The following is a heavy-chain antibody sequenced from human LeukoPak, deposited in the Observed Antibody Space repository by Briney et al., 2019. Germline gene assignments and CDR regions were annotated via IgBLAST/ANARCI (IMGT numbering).Heavy chain of an antibody. D-gene: IGHD4-17*01. V-gene: IGHV4-59*08. CDR3: ARRVEYGVPFDY. CDR2: IYYSGST. CDR1: GGSISSYY. J-gene: IGHJ4*02. Sequence: PSETLSITCTVSGGSISSYYWSWIRQPPGKGLEWIGYIYYSGSTNYNPSLKSRVTISVDTSKNQFSLKLSSVTAADTAVYYCARRVEYGVPFDYWGQGTLVTVSS.